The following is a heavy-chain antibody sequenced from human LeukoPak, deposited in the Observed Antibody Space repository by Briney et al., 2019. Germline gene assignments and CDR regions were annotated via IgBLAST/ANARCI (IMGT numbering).Heavy chain of an antibody. Sequence: PGGSLRLSCAASGFTFSSYSMNWVRQAPGKGLEWVSSISSSSSYIYYADSVKGRFTISRDNAKNSLYLQMNSLRAEDTAVYYCAKSPDVWFGELSPPLYFDYWGQGTLVTVSS. D-gene: IGHD3-10*01. CDR1: GFTFSSYS. V-gene: IGHV3-21*04. J-gene: IGHJ4*02. CDR3: AKSPDVWFGELSPPLYFDY. CDR2: ISSSSSYI.